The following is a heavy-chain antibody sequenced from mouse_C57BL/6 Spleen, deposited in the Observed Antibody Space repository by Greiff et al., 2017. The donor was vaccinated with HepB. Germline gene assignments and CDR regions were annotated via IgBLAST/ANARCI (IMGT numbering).Heavy chain of an antibody. J-gene: IGHJ4*01. Sequence: EVQLQQSGPVLVKPGASVKMSCKASGYTFTDYYMNWVKQSPGKSLEWIGVINPYNGGTSYNQKFKGKATLTVDKSSSTAYMELNSLTSEDSAVYYCARSITTVVAEKVNYAMDYWGQGTSVTVSS. D-gene: IGHD1-1*01. CDR2: INPYNGGT. V-gene: IGHV1-19*01. CDR3: ARSITTVVAEKVNYAMDY. CDR1: GYTFTDYY.